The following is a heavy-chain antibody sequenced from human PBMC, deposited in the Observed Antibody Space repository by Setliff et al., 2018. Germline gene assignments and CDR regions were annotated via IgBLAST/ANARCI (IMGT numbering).Heavy chain of an antibody. CDR2: INTYTGNP. Sequence: ASVKVSCKASGYTFTSYDINWVRQATGQGLEWMGWINTYTGNPTYAQGFTGRFVFSLDTSDSATYLDISNLKAEDTATYYCARADHLVTTTFDYWGQGTLVTVSS. D-gene: IGHD4-17*01. J-gene: IGHJ4*01. CDR1: GYTFTSYD. CDR3: ARADHLVTTTFDY. V-gene: IGHV7-4-1*02.